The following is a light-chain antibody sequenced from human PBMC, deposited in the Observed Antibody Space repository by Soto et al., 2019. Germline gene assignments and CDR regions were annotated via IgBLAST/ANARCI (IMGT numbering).Light chain of an antibody. V-gene: IGKV3-20*01. CDR3: QQYGSSIT. Sequence: EIVLTQSPGTLSLSPGERATLSCRASQSVSSSYLAWYQQKPGQAPRLLIYGASSRATGIPDRFSGSGSGTDFILTISRLEPEDFAVYYCQQYGSSITFGQGTRLEIK. CDR2: GAS. J-gene: IGKJ5*01. CDR1: QSVSSSY.